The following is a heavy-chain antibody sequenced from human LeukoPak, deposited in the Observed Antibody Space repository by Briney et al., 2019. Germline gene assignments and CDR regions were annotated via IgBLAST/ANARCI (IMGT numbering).Heavy chain of an antibody. CDR3: ARAGGSTVSHSDY. Sequence: GGSLRLSCAASGFTFSSYSMNWIRQAPGKGLEWVSSISSSTSYIYYADSVKGRFTISKDNAKNSLYLQMNSPRAEDTAVYYCARAGGSTVSHSDYWGQGTLVTVSS. CDR2: ISSSTSYI. CDR1: GFTFSSYS. V-gene: IGHV3-21*01. D-gene: IGHD4-17*01. J-gene: IGHJ4*02.